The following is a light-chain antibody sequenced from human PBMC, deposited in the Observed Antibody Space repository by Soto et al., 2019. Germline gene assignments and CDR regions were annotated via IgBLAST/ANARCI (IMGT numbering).Light chain of an antibody. CDR1: QSVDIW. CDR3: KHYHTSWT. J-gene: IGKJ1*01. V-gene: IGKV1-5*01. Sequence: DIQMTQSPSTLSASVGDRVTITCRATQSVDIWLAWYQQKPGKGPELLVYDASTVQSGVPSRFSGSGSGTEFTLTISDLRPDDFATYYCKHYHTSWTFGQGTKVDIK. CDR2: DAS.